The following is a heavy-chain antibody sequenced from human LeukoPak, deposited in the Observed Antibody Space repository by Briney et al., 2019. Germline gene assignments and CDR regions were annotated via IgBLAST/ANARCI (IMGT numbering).Heavy chain of an antibody. D-gene: IGHD6-6*01. V-gene: IGHV1-69*05. CDR1: GGTFSSYA. Sequence: TVKVSCKASGGTFSSYAISWVRQAPGQGLEWMGRIIPIFDTANYAQKFQGRVTITTDESTSTAYMELSSLRSEDTAVYYCARDHSSSGEGNWFDPWGQGTLITVSS. J-gene: IGHJ5*02. CDR2: IIPIFDTA. CDR3: ARDHSSSGEGNWFDP.